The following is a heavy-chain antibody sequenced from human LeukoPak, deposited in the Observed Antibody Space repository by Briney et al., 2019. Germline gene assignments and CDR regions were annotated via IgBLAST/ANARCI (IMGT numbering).Heavy chain of an antibody. V-gene: IGHV4-34*01. CDR3: VRQGTNSGYYLLDY. CDR2: VAHKGPTVYSPTLNR. J-gene: IGHJ4*02. D-gene: IGHD3-22*01. CDR1: GAALSEYY. Sequence: SETLSLTCAIYGAALSEYYWSWIRQSPGKGLEWIGEVAHKGPTVYSPTLNRKYNPSFKSRVTMSVDPSKNQFSLKLTSVTVADTATYYCVRQGTNSGYYLLDYWGQGHLVIVSS.